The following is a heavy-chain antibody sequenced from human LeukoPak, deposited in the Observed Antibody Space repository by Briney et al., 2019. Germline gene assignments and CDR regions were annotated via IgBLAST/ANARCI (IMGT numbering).Heavy chain of an antibody. V-gene: IGHV1-18*01. CDR3: ARRIAAAGTANWFDP. D-gene: IGHD6-13*01. CDR2: ISAYNGNT. CDR1: GYTFTSYG. J-gene: IGHJ5*02. Sequence: ASVKVSCTASGYTFTSYGISWVRQAPGQGLEWMGWISAYNGNTNYAQKLQGRVTMTTDTSTSTAYMELRSLRSDDTAVYYCARRIAAAGTANWFDPWGQGTLVTVSS.